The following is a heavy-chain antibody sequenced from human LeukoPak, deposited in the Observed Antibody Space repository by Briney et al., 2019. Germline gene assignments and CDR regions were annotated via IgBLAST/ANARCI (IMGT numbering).Heavy chain of an antibody. CDR3: ARGGLRYFDWFGAFDI. J-gene: IGHJ3*02. CDR1: GGSISSGDYY. D-gene: IGHD3-9*01. CDR2: IYYSGST. V-gene: IGHV4-31*03. Sequence: SETLSLTCTVYGGSISSGDYYWSWIRQHPGKGLEWIGYIYYSGSTYYNPSIKRRVTISVDTSKNQFSLKLSSVTAADTAVYYCARGGLRYFDWFGAFDIWGQGTMVTVSS.